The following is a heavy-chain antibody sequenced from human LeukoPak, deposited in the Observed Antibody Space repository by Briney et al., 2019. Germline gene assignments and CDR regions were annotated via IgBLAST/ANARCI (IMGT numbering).Heavy chain of an antibody. Sequence: PGGSLRLSCAASGFTFSSYTMSWVRQAPGKGLEWVSAVSNSGGSTYYADSVKGRFTISRDNSKNTLYLQMNSLRAEDTAVYYCAKDTLPYSSGWSFDYWGQGTLVTVSS. V-gene: IGHV3-23*01. CDR1: GFTFSSYT. CDR2: VSNSGGST. CDR3: AKDTLPYSSGWSFDY. D-gene: IGHD6-19*01. J-gene: IGHJ4*02.